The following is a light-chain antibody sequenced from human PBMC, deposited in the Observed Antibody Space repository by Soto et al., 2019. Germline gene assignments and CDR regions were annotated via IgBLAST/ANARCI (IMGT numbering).Light chain of an antibody. CDR3: QHANSFPLT. CDR2: TAS. Sequence: DIQMTQSPSSVSASVGDRVTITCRASQGISSLLAWYQQNPGKAPNLLIHTASTLQSGVPSRFRGRGSGTDFTLTISSLQPEDFATYLCQHANSFPLTVGGGTKVEIK. V-gene: IGKV1-12*01. CDR1: QGISSL. J-gene: IGKJ4*01.